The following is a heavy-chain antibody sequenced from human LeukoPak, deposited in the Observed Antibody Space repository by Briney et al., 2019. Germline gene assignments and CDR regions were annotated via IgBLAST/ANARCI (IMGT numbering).Heavy chain of an antibody. V-gene: IGHV3-21*01. CDR3: ARDETGDLVY. D-gene: IGHD7-27*01. Sequence: GGSLRLSYAASGFTFSSYSMNWVRQAPGKGLEWVSSISSSSSYIYYADSVKGRFTISRDNAKNSLYLQMNSLRAEDTAVYYCARDETGDLVYWGQGTLVTVSS. CDR1: GFTFSSYS. J-gene: IGHJ4*02. CDR2: ISSSSSYI.